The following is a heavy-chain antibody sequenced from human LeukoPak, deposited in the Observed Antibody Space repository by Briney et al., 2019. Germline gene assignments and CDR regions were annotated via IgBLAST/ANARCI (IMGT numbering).Heavy chain of an antibody. CDR3: AKVDVGGWFNY. CDR1: GFTFSSYA. CDR2: ISGSGGST. D-gene: IGHD6-19*01. J-gene: IGHJ4*02. Sequence: GGSLRLSCAASGFTFSSYAMSWVRQAPGKGLEWVSAISGSGGSTYYADSVKGRFTISRDNSNNPLYLQMNSLRAEDTAVYYCAKVDVGGWFNYWGQGTLVTVSS. V-gene: IGHV3-23*01.